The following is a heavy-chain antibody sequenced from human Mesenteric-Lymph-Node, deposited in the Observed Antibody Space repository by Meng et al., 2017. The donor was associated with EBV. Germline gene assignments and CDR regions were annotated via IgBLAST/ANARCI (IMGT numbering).Heavy chain of an antibody. CDR2: IHYTGNT. CDR3: ARDQSGLSGFDP. J-gene: IGHJ5*02. D-gene: IGHD3-3*01. CDR1: GDSISPLH. V-gene: IGHV4-59*11. Sequence: QVDPQESGPRLVKPSETLSLPCRVQGDSISPLHWSWIRQPPGKGLEWIAYIHYTGNTKYNPSLESRVTISVDTSKNQFSLRLTSVTAADTAVYYCARDQSGLSGFDPWGQGTLVTVSS.